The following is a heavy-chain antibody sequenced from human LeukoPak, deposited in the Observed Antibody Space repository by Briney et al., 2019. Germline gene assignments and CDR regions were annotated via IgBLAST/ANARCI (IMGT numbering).Heavy chain of an antibody. CDR2: FLCGGST. J-gene: IGHJ4*02. CDR3: ATVAVIRGVTYFDY. Sequence: SVTLSLTCTVSGGSISSYYWSWLRQPPGKGLEWIAYFLCGGSTDYNPSLESRVTISVDTSKNQFSLKLRSVTAADTAVYYCATVAVIRGVTYFDYWGQGTLVSASS. CDR1: GGSISSYY. V-gene: IGHV4-59*01. D-gene: IGHD3-10*01.